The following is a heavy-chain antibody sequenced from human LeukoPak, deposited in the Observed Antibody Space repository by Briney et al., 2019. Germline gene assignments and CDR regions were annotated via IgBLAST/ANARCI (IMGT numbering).Heavy chain of an antibody. CDR2: ISSSGSTI. V-gene: IGHV3-11*01. CDR3: ARAGLRYSDYYYYYMDV. CDR1: GFTFSDYY. J-gene: IGHJ6*03. D-gene: IGHD2-15*01. Sequence: PGGSLRLSCAAPGFTFSDYYMSWIRQAPGKGLEWVSYISSSGSTIYYADSVKGRFTISRDNAKNSLYLQMNSLRAEDTAVYYCARAGLRYSDYYYYYMDVWGKGTTVTVSS.